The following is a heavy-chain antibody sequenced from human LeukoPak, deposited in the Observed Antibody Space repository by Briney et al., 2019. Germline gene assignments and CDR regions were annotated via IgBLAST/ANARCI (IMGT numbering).Heavy chain of an antibody. CDR1: GFTFSIYS. D-gene: IGHD3-10*01. CDR3: ARDKDPYGAGSYWL. CDR2: ISGSSSST. V-gene: IGHV3-48*01. Sequence: GGSLRLSCAASGFTFSIYSMNWVRQAPGKGLEWVSFISGSSSSTFYADSVKGRFTVSRDNAKKSLYLQMNSLRVEDTALYYCARDKDPYGAGSYWLWGQGTLVTVSS. J-gene: IGHJ4*02.